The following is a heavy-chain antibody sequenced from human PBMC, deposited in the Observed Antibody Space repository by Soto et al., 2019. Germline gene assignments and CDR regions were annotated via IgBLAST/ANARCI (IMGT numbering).Heavy chain of an antibody. CDR1: GFTFSSYA. D-gene: IGHD2-21*02. CDR2: ISVSGDSR. J-gene: IGHJ4*02. CDR3: ATIFRYGDPEY. Sequence: EVQLLESRGGLVQPGGSLRLSCATSGFTFSSYAMIWVRQAPVKGLEWVSGISVSGDSRYDAVSVKGRFTISRDNSKSTLYLQMNSLRAEDTAVYYCATIFRYGDPEYWGQGVLVTVSS. V-gene: IGHV3-23*01.